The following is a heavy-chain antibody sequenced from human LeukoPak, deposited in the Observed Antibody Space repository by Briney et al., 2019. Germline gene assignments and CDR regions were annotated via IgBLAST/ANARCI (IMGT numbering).Heavy chain of an antibody. CDR1: GYTFTSYD. CDR2: MNPNSGNT. J-gene: IGHJ3*02. Sequence: ASVKVSCKASGYTFTSYDINWVRQATGQGLEWMGWMNPNSGNTGYAQKFQGRVTITRNTSISAAYMELSSLRSEDTAVYYCARGLPRPKDAFDIWGQGTMVTVSS. CDR3: ARGLPRPKDAFDI. V-gene: IGHV1-8*03.